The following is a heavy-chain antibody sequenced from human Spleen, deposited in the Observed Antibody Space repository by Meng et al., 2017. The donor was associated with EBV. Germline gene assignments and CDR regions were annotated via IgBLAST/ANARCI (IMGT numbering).Heavy chain of an antibody. J-gene: IGHJ4*02. V-gene: IGHV1-69*06. Sequence: QGPQVSAGPELQKPWSSVNVYCKASEDTFNNYVINWVRQDSGQGFEWMGGIIPIFGTANYAQKFQGRATITADKSTTTASMELSSLRFEDTAVYYCARAPLVYSGHVSSVDNWGQGTLVTVSS. D-gene: IGHD5-12*01. CDR1: EDTFNNYV. CDR2: IIPIFGTA. CDR3: ARAPLVYSGHVSSVDN.